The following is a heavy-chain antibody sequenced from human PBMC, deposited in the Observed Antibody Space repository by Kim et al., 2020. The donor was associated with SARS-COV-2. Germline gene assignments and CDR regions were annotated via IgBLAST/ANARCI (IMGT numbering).Heavy chain of an antibody. J-gene: IGHJ5*02. V-gene: IGHV4-39*01. CDR1: GGSISSSSYY. CDR3: ARQIRVGVVVAVGHWFDP. CDR2: IYYSGST. Sequence: SETLSLTCTVSGGSISSSSYYGGWIRQPPGKGLELIGSIYYSGSTYYNPSLKRRVTISVDTSKNQFTLKRSSVTAADTAVYYCARQIRVGVVVAVGHWFDPGGQGTLVTVSS. D-gene: IGHD2-15*01.